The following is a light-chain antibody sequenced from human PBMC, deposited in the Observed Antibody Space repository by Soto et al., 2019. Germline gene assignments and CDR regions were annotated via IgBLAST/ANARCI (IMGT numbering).Light chain of an antibody. Sequence: SYELTQPPSVSVSPGQTASITCSGDKLGTKYACWYQQKPGQSPVLVIDQDTKRPSGIPERFAGSNSGNTATLSISGTQAMEEADYYCQAGDRSTVVFGGGTKLTVL. J-gene: IGLJ2*01. V-gene: IGLV3-1*01. CDR3: QAGDRSTVV. CDR1: KLGTKY. CDR2: QDT.